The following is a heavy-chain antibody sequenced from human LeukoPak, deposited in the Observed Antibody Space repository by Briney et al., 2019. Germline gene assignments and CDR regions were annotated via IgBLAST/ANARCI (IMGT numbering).Heavy chain of an antibody. CDR2: IYWNDDK. Sequence: SGPTLVKPTQTLTLTCTFSGFSLSTSGVGVGWIRQPPGKALEWLALIYWNDDKRYSPSLKSRLTITKDTSKNQVVLTMTNMDPVDTATYYCAHSTYYDFWSGSINWFAPWGQGTLVTVSS. CDR1: GFSLSTSGVG. D-gene: IGHD3-3*01. V-gene: IGHV2-5*01. J-gene: IGHJ5*02. CDR3: AHSTYYDFWSGSINWFAP.